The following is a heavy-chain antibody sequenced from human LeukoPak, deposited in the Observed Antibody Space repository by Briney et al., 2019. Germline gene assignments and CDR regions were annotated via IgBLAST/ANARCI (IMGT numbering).Heavy chain of an antibody. CDR1: GYTFTGYY. V-gene: IGHV1-2*02. J-gene: IGHJ4*02. CDR3: ARDSRRELRITMVRGVKRPFDY. D-gene: IGHD3-10*01. Sequence: GASVKVSCKASGYTFTGYYMHWVRQAPGQGLEWMGWINPNSGGTNYAQKFQGRVTMTRDTSISTAYMELSRLRSDDTAVYYCARDSRRELRITMVRGVKRPFDYWGQGTLVTVSS. CDR2: INPNSGGT.